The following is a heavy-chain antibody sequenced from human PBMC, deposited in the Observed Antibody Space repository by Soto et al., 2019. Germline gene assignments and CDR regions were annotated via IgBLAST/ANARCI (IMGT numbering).Heavy chain of an antibody. CDR1: GFTFSSYA. CDR2: ISYDGSNK. D-gene: IGHD2-15*01. V-gene: IGHV3-30-3*01. CDR3: ARDSGGNLYYYYGMDV. Sequence: PGGSLRLSCTASGFTFSSYAMHLVRQAPGKGLEWVAVISYDGSNKYYADSVKGRFTISRDNSKNTLYLQMNSLRAEDTAVYYCARDSGGNLYYYYGMDVWGQGTTVTVSS. J-gene: IGHJ6*02.